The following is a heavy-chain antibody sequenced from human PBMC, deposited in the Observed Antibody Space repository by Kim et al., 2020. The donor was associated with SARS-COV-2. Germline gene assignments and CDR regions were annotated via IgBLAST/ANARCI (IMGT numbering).Heavy chain of an antibody. CDR3: ARKGLETFYYYYGMDV. D-gene: IGHD1-1*01. V-gene: IGHV3-21*01. Sequence: GGSLRLSCAASGFTFSSYSMNWVRQAPGKGLEWVSSISSSSSYIYYADSVKGRFTISRDNAKNSLYLQMNSLRAEDTAVYYCARKGLETFYYYYGMDVWGQGTTVTVSS. CDR1: GFTFSSYS. J-gene: IGHJ6*02. CDR2: ISSSSSYI.